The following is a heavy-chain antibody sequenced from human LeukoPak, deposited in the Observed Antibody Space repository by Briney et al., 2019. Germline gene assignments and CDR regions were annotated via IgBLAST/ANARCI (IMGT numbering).Heavy chain of an antibody. Sequence: SETLSLTCAVSGGSISSSNWWSWVRQPPGKGLEWIGEIYHSGSTNYNPSLKSRVTISVDKSKNQFSLKLSSVTAADTAVYYCARDLGVTATPDAFDIWGQGTMVTVSS. D-gene: IGHD2-21*02. CDR1: GGSISSSNW. J-gene: IGHJ3*02. CDR3: ARDLGVTATPDAFDI. CDR2: IYHSGST. V-gene: IGHV4-4*02.